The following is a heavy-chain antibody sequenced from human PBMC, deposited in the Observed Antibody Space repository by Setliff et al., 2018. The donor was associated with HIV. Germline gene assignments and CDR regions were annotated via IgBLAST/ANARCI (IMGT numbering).Heavy chain of an antibody. V-gene: IGHV1-46*01. CDR2: INPSSGST. CDR3: ARDPAPSSSASYFQH. CDR1: GYTFTSYY. Sequence: GASVKVSCKESGYTFTSYYMHWVRQAPGQGLGWMGIINPSSGSTTYAQKFQGRVTMTRDTSTSTVYMELSSLRSEDTAVYYCARDPAPSSSASYFQHWGQGTPVTVSS. J-gene: IGHJ1*01. D-gene: IGHD6-6*01.